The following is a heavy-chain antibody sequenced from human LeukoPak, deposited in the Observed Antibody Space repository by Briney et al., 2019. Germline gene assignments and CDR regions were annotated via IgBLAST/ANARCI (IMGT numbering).Heavy chain of an antibody. CDR1: GFTFSTYG. CDR3: AKRGPGSPQSGKYYFDY. Sequence: GETLRLSCAASGFTFSTYGITWVRQAPGKGLEWVSAISGRADLTFYADSVKGRFTISRDNSKNTLYLQMNSLRAEDTAVYYCAKRGPGSPQSGKYYFDYWGQGTLVTVSS. J-gene: IGHJ4*02. CDR2: ISGRADLT. D-gene: IGHD3-10*01. V-gene: IGHV3-23*01.